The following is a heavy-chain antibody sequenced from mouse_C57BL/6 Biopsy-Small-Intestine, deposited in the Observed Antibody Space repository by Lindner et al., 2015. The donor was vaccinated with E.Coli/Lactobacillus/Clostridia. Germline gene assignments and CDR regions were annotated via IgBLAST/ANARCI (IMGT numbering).Heavy chain of an antibody. J-gene: IGHJ2*01. Sequence: VQLQESGAELARPGASVKLSCKASGYTFISYTMHWVKQRPGQGLEWIGYINPSGGYTKYNQKFKDKATLTADKSSSTAYMQLSSLTSEDSAVYYCARGGNYYGSSYDYWGQGTTLTVSS. CDR2: INPSGGYT. V-gene: IGHV1-4*01. CDR1: GYTFISYT. CDR3: ARGGNYYGSSYDY. D-gene: IGHD1-1*01.